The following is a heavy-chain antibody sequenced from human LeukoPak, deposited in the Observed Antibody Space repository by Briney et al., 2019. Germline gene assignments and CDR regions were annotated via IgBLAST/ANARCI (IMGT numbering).Heavy chain of an antibody. J-gene: IGHJ4*02. CDR3: ATDLGSSRPNY. V-gene: IGHV3-7*04. CDR1: GLTFSIYW. Sequence: GGSLRLSCAASGLTFSIYWMSWVRQAPGKGLEWVANIKQDGSGKYYVDSVKGRFTISRDNAKNSLYLQMNSLRAEDTAVYYCATDLGSSRPNYWGQGTLVTVSS. CDR2: IKQDGSGK. D-gene: IGHD6-13*01.